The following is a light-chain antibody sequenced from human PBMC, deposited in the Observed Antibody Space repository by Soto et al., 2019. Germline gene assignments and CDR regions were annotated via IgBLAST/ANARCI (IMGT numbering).Light chain of an antibody. Sequence: QSVLTQPPSASGSPGQSVTISYTGTSSDVGGYNYVSWYQHHPGKAPKLMIYDVSKRPSGVPDRFSGSKSGNTASLTVSGLQAEDEADYYCSSYAGSNNYVFGTGTKVTVL. CDR3: SSYAGSNNYV. J-gene: IGLJ1*01. CDR2: DVS. V-gene: IGLV2-8*01. CDR1: SSDVGGYNY.